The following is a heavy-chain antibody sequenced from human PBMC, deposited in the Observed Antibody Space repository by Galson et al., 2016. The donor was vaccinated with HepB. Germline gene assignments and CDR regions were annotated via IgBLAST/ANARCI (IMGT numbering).Heavy chain of an antibody. CDR1: GYTFTTYA. D-gene: IGHD3-10*01. CDR2: INTNTRNT. J-gene: IGHJ4*02. Sequence: SVKVSCKASGYTFTTYAMNWVRQAPGQGLEWMGWINTNTRNTMYAQDFAGRFVFYLDTSVRTAYLQISSLKAEDTAMYYCARVKFADDYGSGSWGFDHWGQGTLVTVSS. V-gene: IGHV7-4-1*02. CDR3: ARVKFADDYGSGSWGFDH.